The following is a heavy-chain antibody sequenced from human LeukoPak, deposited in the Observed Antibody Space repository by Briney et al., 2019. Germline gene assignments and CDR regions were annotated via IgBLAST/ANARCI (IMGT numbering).Heavy chain of an antibody. J-gene: IGHJ3*02. Sequence: GGSLRLSCAASGFTFSNAWMSWVRQAPGKGLEWVGRIKSKTDGGTTDYAAPVKGRFTISRDDSKNTLYLQMNSLKTEDTAVYYCTTDPPPGYSSGWPYDAFDIWGQGTMVTVSS. D-gene: IGHD6-19*01. CDR3: TTDPPPGYSSGWPYDAFDI. CDR1: GFTFSNAW. V-gene: IGHV3-15*01. CDR2: IKSKTDGGTT.